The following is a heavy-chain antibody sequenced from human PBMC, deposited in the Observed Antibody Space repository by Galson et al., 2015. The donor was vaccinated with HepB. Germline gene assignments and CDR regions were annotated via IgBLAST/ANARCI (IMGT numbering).Heavy chain of an antibody. CDR3: ARDMTGHGDY. D-gene: IGHD3-9*01. CDR1: GFTFNNCG. Sequence: SLRLSCAASGFTFNNCGIPWVRQAPGKGLEWVSVIWYDGSNKYYADSVKGRFTISRDNSRNTVYLQMSSLRAEDTAVYYCARDMTGHGDYWGQGTLVTVSS. V-gene: IGHV3-33*01. J-gene: IGHJ4*02. CDR2: IWYDGSNK.